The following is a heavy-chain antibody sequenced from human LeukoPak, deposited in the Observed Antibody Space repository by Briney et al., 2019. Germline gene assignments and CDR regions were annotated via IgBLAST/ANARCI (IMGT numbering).Heavy chain of an antibody. CDR3: AKSPPGVQWLSGFDAFDI. J-gene: IGHJ3*02. CDR1: GFTFSSYA. D-gene: IGHD3-22*01. Sequence: GGSLRLSCAASGFTFSSYAMSWVRQAPGKGLGWVSAISGSGGSTYYADSVKGRFTTSRDNSKNTLYLQMNSLRAEDTAVYYCAKSPPGVQWLSGFDAFDIWGQGTMVTVSS. V-gene: IGHV3-23*01. CDR2: ISGSGGST.